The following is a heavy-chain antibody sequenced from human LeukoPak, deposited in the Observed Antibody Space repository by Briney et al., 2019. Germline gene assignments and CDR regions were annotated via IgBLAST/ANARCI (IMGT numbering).Heavy chain of an antibody. CDR3: APQRGRLRFLEWLSYPMDV. V-gene: IGHV1-69*02. CDR2: IIPILGIA. CDR1: GYTFTGYY. D-gene: IGHD3-3*01. Sequence: SVKVSCKASGYTFTGYYMHWVRQAPGQGLEWMGRIIPILGIANYAQKFQGRVTITADKSTSTAYMELSSLRSEDTAVYYCAPQRGRLRFLEWLSYPMDVWGQGTTVTVSS. J-gene: IGHJ6*02.